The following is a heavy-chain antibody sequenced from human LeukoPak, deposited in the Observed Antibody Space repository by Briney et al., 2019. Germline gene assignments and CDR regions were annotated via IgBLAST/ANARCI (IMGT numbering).Heavy chain of an antibody. Sequence: ASVKVSCKASGYTFTSYDINWVRQATGQGREWMGWMNPNSGNTGYAQKFQGRVTMTRNTSISTAYVELSSLRSEDTAVYYCARSQTIASRLIRSRGFDPWGQGTLVTVSS. J-gene: IGHJ5*02. CDR2: MNPNSGNT. CDR3: ARSQTIASRLIRSRGFDP. CDR1: GYTFTSYD. V-gene: IGHV1-8*01. D-gene: IGHD6-6*01.